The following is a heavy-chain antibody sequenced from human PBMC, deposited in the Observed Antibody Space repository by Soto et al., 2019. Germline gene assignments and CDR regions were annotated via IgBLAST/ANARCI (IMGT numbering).Heavy chain of an antibody. CDR3: ARTVDFWSGYAFDY. V-gene: IGHV4-39*01. CDR1: GGSISSSSYY. D-gene: IGHD3-3*01. J-gene: IGHJ4*02. CDR2: IYYSGST. Sequence: LSLTCTVSGGSISSSSYYWGWIRQPPGKGLEWIGSIYYSGSTYYNPSLKSRVTISVDTSKNQFSLKLSSVTAADTAVYYCARTVDFWSGYAFDYWGQGTLVTVSS.